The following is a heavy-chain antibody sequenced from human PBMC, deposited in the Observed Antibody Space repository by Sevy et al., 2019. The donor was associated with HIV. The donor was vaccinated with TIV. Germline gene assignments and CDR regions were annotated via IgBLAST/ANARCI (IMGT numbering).Heavy chain of an antibody. D-gene: IGHD3-10*01. J-gene: IGHJ6*02. CDR2: IREDGSGK. Sequence: GGSLRLSCAVSGFTFRNFWMSWVRQAPGKGLEWVANIREDGSGKYYVDFLRGRFTISRDNAKDSLFLQLYSLRADDTAIYYFANSFLGSGTRYGMDLWGRGTMVTVSS. CDR1: GFTFRNFW. CDR3: ANSFLGSGTRYGMDL. V-gene: IGHV3-7*01.